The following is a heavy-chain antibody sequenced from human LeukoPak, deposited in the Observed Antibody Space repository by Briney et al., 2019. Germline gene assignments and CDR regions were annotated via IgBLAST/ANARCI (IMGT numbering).Heavy chain of an antibody. V-gene: IGHV4-59*01. CDR1: GGSINSYY. J-gene: IGHJ2*01. D-gene: IGHD3-22*01. Sequence: SETLSLTCTVSGGSINSYYWSWIRQPPGKGLEWIGYIYYSGNTSYNPSLKSRVSISIDTSKNQLSLQLSSVTAADTAVYYCARDRDSSGLRDFDLWGRGTLVTVSA. CDR2: IYYSGNT. CDR3: ARDRDSSGLRDFDL.